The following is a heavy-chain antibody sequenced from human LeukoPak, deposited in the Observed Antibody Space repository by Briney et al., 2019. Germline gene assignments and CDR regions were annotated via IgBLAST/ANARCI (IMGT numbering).Heavy chain of an antibody. CDR2: IRCDGGKK. CDR1: GFTFSSYW. Sequence: PGGSLRLSCAASGFTFSSYWMSWVRQAPGKGLEWVTFIRCDGGKKNYADSVKGRFAISRDNSKNTVYLQMNSLRAEDTAIYYCAKDGDSTGYYSSYYNHMDVWGKGTSVTISS. D-gene: IGHD3-22*01. CDR3: AKDGDSTGYYSSYYNHMDV. J-gene: IGHJ6*03. V-gene: IGHV3-30*02.